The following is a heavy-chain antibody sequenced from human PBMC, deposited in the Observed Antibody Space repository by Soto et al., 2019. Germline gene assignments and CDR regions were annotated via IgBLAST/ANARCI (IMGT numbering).Heavy chain of an antibody. V-gene: IGHV1-69*06. D-gene: IGHD4-17*01. CDR2: IIPIFGTA. CDR3: ARAIDHGECEGYDYGMDG. J-gene: IGHJ6*02. CDR1: GGTFSSYA. Sequence: WASVKVSCKASGGTFSSYAISWVRQAPGQGLEWMGGIIPIFGTANYAQKFQGRVTITADKSTSTAYMELSSLRSEDPAVYYCARAIDHGECEGYDYGMDGWGEGATVT.